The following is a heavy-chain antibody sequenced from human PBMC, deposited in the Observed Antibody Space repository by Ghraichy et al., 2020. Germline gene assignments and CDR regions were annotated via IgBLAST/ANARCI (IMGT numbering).Heavy chain of an antibody. Sequence: SGPTLVKPTQTLTLTCTFSGFSLSTSGMCVSWIRQPPGKALEWLALIDWDDDKYYSTSLKTRLTISKDTSKNQVVLTMTNMDPVDTATYYCARIPSSIASGDYYYYYGMDVWGQGTTVTVSS. CDR1: GFSLSTSGMC. V-gene: IGHV2-70*01. CDR3: ARIPSSIASGDYYYYYGMDV. CDR2: IDWDDDK. J-gene: IGHJ6*02. D-gene: IGHD6-6*01.